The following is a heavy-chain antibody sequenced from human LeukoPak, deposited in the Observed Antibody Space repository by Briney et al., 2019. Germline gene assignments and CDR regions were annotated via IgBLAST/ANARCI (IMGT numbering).Heavy chain of an antibody. V-gene: IGHV1-8*01. D-gene: IGHD6-19*01. CDR1: GYAFTTYD. CDR2: MNPNSGNT. J-gene: IGHJ5*02. Sequence: GASVKVSCKASGYAFTTYDINWVRQATGQGPEWIGWMNPNSGNTGYTQNFQGRVTMTRSTSISTAYMELSSLKSGDTAVYYCARGRGSGHKENWFDPWGLGTLVTVSS. CDR3: ARGRGSGHKENWFDP.